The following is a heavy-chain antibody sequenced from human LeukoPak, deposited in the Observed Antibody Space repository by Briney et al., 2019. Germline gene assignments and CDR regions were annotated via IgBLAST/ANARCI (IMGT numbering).Heavy chain of an antibody. D-gene: IGHD3-3*01. Sequence: SETLSLTCAVSGYSISSGYYWGWIRQPPGKGLEWIGSIYHSGSTYYNPSLKSRVTISVDTSKNQFSLKLSSVTAADTAVYYCARDISYYDFWSGDLGYYYMDVWGKGTTVTVSS. CDR2: IYHSGST. CDR1: GYSISSGYY. V-gene: IGHV4-38-2*02. CDR3: ARDISYYDFWSGDLGYYYMDV. J-gene: IGHJ6*03.